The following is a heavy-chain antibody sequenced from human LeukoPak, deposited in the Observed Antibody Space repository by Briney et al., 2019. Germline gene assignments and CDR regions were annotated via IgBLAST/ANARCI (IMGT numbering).Heavy chain of an antibody. Sequence: GGSLRLSCAASGFTFSSYAMSWVRQAPGKGLEWVSAISGGGGSTYYADSVKGRFTISRDNSKNTLYLQMNSLSAEDTAVYYCAKDRVTMARGVKRRYNWFDPWGQGTLVTVSS. V-gene: IGHV3-23*01. D-gene: IGHD3-10*01. CDR3: AKDRVTMARGVKRRYNWFDP. CDR2: ISGGGGST. J-gene: IGHJ5*02. CDR1: GFTFSSYA.